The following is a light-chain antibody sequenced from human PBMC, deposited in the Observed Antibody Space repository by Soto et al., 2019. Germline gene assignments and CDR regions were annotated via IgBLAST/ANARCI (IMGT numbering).Light chain of an antibody. CDR2: DVG. CDR1: SSDIGGYYY. V-gene: IGLV2-14*03. J-gene: IGLJ1*01. Sequence: QSALTQPASVSGSPGQSITISCTGTSSDIGGYYYVSWYQQHPGNAPKLMIYDVGNRPSGVSNRFSGSKSGNTASLTISGLQPEDEADYYCSSYTSTSTLYVFGTGTKVTVL. CDR3: SSYTSTSTLYV.